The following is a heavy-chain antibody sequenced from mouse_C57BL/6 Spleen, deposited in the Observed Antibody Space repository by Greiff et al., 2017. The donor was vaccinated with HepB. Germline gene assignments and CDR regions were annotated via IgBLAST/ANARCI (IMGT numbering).Heavy chain of an antibody. Sequence: QVQLQQPGAVLVRPGTSVKLSCKASGYTFTSYWMHWVKQRPGQGLEWIGVIDPSDSYTNYNQKFKGKATLTVDTSSSTAYMQLSSLTSEDSAVYYCARLDPWFAYWGQGTLVTVSA. CDR1: GYTFTSYW. V-gene: IGHV1-59*01. CDR2: IDPSDSYT. J-gene: IGHJ3*01. CDR3: ARLDPWFAY.